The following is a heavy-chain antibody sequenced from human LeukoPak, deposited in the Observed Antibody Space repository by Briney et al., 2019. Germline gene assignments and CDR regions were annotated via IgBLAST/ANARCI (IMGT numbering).Heavy chain of an antibody. Sequence: GGSLRLSCTASGFTFSYYTMNWFRQAPGKGLEWVSAISGSGVSTYYADSVKGRFTISRDNSKNTLYLQMNSLRAEDTAVYYCAKYARESVVVVAATYYYYYMDVWGKGTTVTVSS. CDR2: ISGSGVST. J-gene: IGHJ6*03. V-gene: IGHV3-23*01. CDR1: GFTFSYYT. D-gene: IGHD2-15*01. CDR3: AKYARESVVVVAATYYYYYMDV.